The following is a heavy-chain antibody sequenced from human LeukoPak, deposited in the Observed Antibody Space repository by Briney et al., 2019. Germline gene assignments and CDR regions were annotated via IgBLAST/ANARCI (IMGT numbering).Heavy chain of an antibody. CDR2: ISGSGGST. CDR1: GFTFSSYA. Sequence: GGSLRLSCAASGFTFSSYAMSWVRQAPGRGLEWVSAISGSGGSTYYADSVKGRFTISSDNSKNTLYLQMNSLRAEDTAVYYCAKDLWGGYDFDYWGQGTLVTVSS. CDR3: AKDLWGGYDFDY. D-gene: IGHD3-16*01. J-gene: IGHJ4*02. V-gene: IGHV3-23*01.